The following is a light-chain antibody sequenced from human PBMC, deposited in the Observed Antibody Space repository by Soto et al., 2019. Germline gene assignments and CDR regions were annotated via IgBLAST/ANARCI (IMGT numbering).Light chain of an antibody. Sequence: EIVMTQSPAALSVSPGERATLSCRASQSVRSNLAWYQQKPGQAPRVLIYGASTRATGIPVRFSGSGSGTEFTLTISSLQSDDFVVYYCQQYNDWPWTFAQGTKVEIK. CDR3: QQYNDWPWT. J-gene: IGKJ1*01. V-gene: IGKV3-15*01. CDR2: GAS. CDR1: QSVRSN.